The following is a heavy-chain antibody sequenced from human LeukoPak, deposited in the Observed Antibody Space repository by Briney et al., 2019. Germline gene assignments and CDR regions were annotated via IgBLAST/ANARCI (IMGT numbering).Heavy chain of an antibody. Sequence: SETLSLTCTVSGGSISSGGYYWSWIRQHPGKGLEWIGYIYYSGSTYYNPSLKSRVTISVDTSKNQFSLKLSSVTAADTAVYYCAREGGTSNVDTAMVIGDRGQGTLVTVSS. CDR3: AREGGTSNVDTAMVIGD. CDR1: GGSISSGGYY. D-gene: IGHD5-18*01. J-gene: IGHJ4*02. CDR2: IYYSGST. V-gene: IGHV4-31*03.